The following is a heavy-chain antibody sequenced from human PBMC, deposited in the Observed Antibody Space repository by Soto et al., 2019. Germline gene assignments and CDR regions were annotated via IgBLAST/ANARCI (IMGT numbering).Heavy chain of an antibody. V-gene: IGHV1-3*01. CDR2: INAGNGNT. CDR3: ARDSAYCSGGSCYWDWFDP. J-gene: IGHJ5*02. D-gene: IGHD2-15*01. CDR1: GYTFTSYA. Sequence: QVQLVQSGAEVKKPGASVKVSCKASGYTFTSYAMYWVRQAPGQRLEWMGWINAGNGNTKYSQKFQGRVTITRDTSASTAYMELSSLRSEDTAVYYCARDSAYCSGGSCYWDWFDPWGQGTLVTVSS.